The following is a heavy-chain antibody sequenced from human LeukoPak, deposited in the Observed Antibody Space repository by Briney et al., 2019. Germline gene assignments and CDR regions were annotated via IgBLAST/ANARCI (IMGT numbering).Heavy chain of an antibody. V-gene: IGHV3-30*18. J-gene: IGHJ5*02. CDR1: GFTFSSYG. D-gene: IGHD6-13*01. CDR3: AKLGAAYGFDP. CDR2: ISYDGSNK. Sequence: PGGSLRLSCAASGFTFSSYGMHWFRQAPGKGLEWVAVISYDGSNKYYADSVKGRFTISRDNSKNTLYLQMNSLRAEDTAVYYCAKLGAAYGFDPWGQGTLVTVSS.